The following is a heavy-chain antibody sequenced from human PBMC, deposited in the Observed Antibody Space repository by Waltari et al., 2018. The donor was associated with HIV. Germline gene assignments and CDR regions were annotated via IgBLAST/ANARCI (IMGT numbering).Heavy chain of an antibody. CDR1: GFTVSGNY. CDR3: ARAPTITTNFDY. D-gene: IGHD4-4*01. Sequence: EVQLVESGGALVQPGGSLRLSCVASGFTVSGNYMSWVRQAPGKGLEWVSIIYSGGTTHYADSVKDRFTISRDNSKNTVYLQMDSLRVEDTAVYYCARAPTITTNFDYWGQGTLVTVSS. CDR2: IYSGGTT. J-gene: IGHJ4*02. V-gene: IGHV3-66*01.